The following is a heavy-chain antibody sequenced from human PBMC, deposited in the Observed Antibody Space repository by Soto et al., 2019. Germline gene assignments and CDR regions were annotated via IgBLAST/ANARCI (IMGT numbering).Heavy chain of an antibody. D-gene: IGHD3-3*02. J-gene: IGHJ4*02. CDR1: GYIFTSYD. CDR3: ARGYISLYYFDF. CDR2: MNPKSGNT. V-gene: IGHV1-8*01. Sequence: QVQLVQSGAEVKKPGASVKVSCKASGYIFTSYDINWVRQATGQGLEWMGWMNPKSGNTGYAQKFQGRVTMTRDTSISTAYMELSSLRSEDTAVYYCARGYISLYYFDFWGQATLVTVSS.